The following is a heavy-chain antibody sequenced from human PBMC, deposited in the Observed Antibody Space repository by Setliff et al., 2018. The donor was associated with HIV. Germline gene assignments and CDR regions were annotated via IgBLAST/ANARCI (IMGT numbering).Heavy chain of an antibody. CDR2: IYSSGDT. V-gene: IGHV3-66*01. Sequence: GGSLRLSCAASGFAVSDTYMSWVRQAPGKGLDWVSLIYSSGDTYYADSVKGRFTVSRDISKNTLYRQMSCLRAEDTAIYYCAWETGDRAADALYSFDYWGQGTMVTVSS. J-gene: IGHJ4*03. D-gene: IGHD6-13*01. CDR1: GFAVSDTY. CDR3: AWETGDRAADALYSFDY.